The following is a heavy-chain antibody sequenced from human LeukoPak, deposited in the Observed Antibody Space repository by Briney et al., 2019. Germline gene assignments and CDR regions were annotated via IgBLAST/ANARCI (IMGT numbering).Heavy chain of an antibody. V-gene: IGHV4-59*01. CDR1: GVSISDYH. J-gene: IGHJ4*02. Sequence: PSETLSLTCSVSGVSISDYHWIWIRQPPAKGLEWMGYFSYSGSTRYNPSLKSRVTMSVDTSKNQFSLRLISVAAADTAVYYCAREGGPYRPLDYSGQGTLVTVSS. CDR3: AREGGPYRPLDY. CDR2: FSYSGST.